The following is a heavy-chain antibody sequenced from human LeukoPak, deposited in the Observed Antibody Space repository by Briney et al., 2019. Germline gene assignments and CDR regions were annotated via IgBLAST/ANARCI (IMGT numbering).Heavy chain of an antibody. CDR2: IYHSGST. CDR3: ARGGRFGWDYDISWFDP. Sequence: SETLSLTCTVSGSSISSGYYWLWIRQPPGKGLEWIGNIYHSGSTYYNPSLKSRVTISLDTSKNQFSLKLSSVTAADTAVYYCARGGRFGWDYDISWFDPWGQGTLVTVSS. D-gene: IGHD3-9*01. V-gene: IGHV4-38-2*02. CDR1: GSSISSGYY. J-gene: IGHJ5*02.